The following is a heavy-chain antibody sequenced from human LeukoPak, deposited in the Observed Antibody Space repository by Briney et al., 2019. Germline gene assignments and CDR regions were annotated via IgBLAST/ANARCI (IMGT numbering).Heavy chain of an antibody. Sequence: PGGSLSPSCAASGFTFSVYCMSWIRQAPGKGLGWVSSISSSGSNIYYADSVKGRFTISRDNAKNSLYLQMNSLRAEDTAVYYCAKAGTYYYDTSAYYRSPHFDYWGHGTLVTVSS. CDR2: ISSSGSNI. D-gene: IGHD3-22*01. CDR3: AKAGTYYYDTSAYYRSPHFDY. V-gene: IGHV3-11*04. CDR1: GFTFSVYC. J-gene: IGHJ5*01.